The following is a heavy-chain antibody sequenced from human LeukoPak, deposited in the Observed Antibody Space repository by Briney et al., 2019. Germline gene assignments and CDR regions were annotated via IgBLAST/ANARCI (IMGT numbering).Heavy chain of an antibody. J-gene: IGHJ6*04. CDR2: ISAYNGNT. D-gene: IGHD6-13*01. V-gene: IGHV1-18*04. Sequence: ASVKVSCKASGYTFTSYGISWVRQAPGQGLEWMGWISAYNGNTNYAQKLQGRVTMTTDTSTSTAYMELRSLRSDDTAVYYCARDQGKEYSSSWYPFYYYYYGTDVWGKGTTVTVSS. CDR1: GYTFTSYG. CDR3: ARDQGKEYSSSWYPFYYYYYGTDV.